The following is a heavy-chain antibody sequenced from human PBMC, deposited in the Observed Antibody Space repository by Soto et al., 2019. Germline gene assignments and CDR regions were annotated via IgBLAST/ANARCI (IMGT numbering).Heavy chain of an antibody. CDR3: AKDIRVYCSSTSCYTGRYYYYGMDV. Sequence: LRLSCAASGFTFSSYGMHWVRQAPGKGLEWVAVISYDGSNKYYADSVKGRFTISRDNSKNTLYLQMNSLRAEDTAVYYCAKDIRVYCSSTSCYTGRYYYYGMDVWGQGTTVTVSS. CDR2: ISYDGSNK. CDR1: GFTFSSYG. V-gene: IGHV3-30*18. J-gene: IGHJ6*02. D-gene: IGHD2-2*02.